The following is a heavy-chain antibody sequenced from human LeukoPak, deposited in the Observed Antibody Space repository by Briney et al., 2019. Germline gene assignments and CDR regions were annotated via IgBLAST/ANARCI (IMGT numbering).Heavy chain of an antibody. D-gene: IGHD2-2*01. CDR2: IYYSGST. CDR1: GGSISSSSYY. CDR3: ARVVVVPAAPFGYYYYYMDV. Sequence: SETLSLTCTVSGGSISSSSYYWGWIRQSPGKGLEWIGSIYYSGSTYYNPSLKSRVTISVDTSKNQFSLKLSSVTAADTAVYYCARVVVVPAAPFGYYYYYMDVWGKGTTVTVSS. J-gene: IGHJ6*03. V-gene: IGHV4-39*07.